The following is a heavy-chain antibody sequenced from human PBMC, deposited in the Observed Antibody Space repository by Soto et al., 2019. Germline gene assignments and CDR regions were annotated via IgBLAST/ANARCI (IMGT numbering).Heavy chain of an antibody. Sequence: EVQLVESGGGLIQPGGSLRLSCAASGYTVSSNYMSWVRQAPGKGLEWVSVIYSGGSTYYADSVKGRFTISRDNSKNTLYLQMNSLRAEDTAVYYCARGLLGYCSGGSCHEVDYWGQGTLVTVSS. CDR2: IYSGGST. V-gene: IGHV3-53*01. D-gene: IGHD2-15*01. CDR3: ARGLLGYCSGGSCHEVDY. J-gene: IGHJ4*02. CDR1: GYTVSSNY.